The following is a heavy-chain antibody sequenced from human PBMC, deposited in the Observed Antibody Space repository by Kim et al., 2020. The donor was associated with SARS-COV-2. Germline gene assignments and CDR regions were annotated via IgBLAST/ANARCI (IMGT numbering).Heavy chain of an antibody. D-gene: IGHD3-3*01. Sequence: ASVKVSCKASGYTFTSYGISWVRQAPGQGLEWMGWISAYNGNTNYAQKLQGRVTMTTDTSTSTAYMELRSLRSDDTAVYYCARVGYDFWSGYQHFDYWGQGTLVTVSS. CDR1: GYTFTSYG. V-gene: IGHV1-18*04. CDR2: ISAYNGNT. CDR3: ARVGYDFWSGYQHFDY. J-gene: IGHJ4*02.